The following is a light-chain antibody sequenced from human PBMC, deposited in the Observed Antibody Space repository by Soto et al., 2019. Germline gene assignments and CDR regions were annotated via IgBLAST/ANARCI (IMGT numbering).Light chain of an antibody. CDR3: QQYGSSLIT. CDR1: QSVGSNY. J-gene: IGKJ5*01. Sequence: EIVLTQSPGTLSLSPGERATLSCRASQSVGSNYLAWYQQKPGQAPRLLISGASSRAIGIPDRFSGTGSGTDFTLTITSLEPEDFAVYYCQQYGSSLITFGQGTRLEIK. V-gene: IGKV3-20*01. CDR2: GAS.